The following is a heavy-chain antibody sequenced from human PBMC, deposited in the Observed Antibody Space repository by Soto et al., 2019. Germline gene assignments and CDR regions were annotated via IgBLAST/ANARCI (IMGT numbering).Heavy chain of an antibody. Sequence: PSETLSLTCAVSGGSISSGDYSWSWIRQPPGKGLEWIGYIYHSGTTYYNPSLKSRVTISVDRSKNQFSLKLSSVTAADTAVYYCASGLGNYDILTGYAHLWFDPWGQGTLVTVSS. D-gene: IGHD3-9*01. CDR3: ASGLGNYDILTGYAHLWFDP. J-gene: IGHJ5*02. CDR2: IYHSGTT. V-gene: IGHV4-30-2*01. CDR1: GGSISSGDYS.